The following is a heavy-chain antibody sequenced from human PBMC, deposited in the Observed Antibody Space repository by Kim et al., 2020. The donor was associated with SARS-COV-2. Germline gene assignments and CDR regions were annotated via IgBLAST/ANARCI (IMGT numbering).Heavy chain of an antibody. J-gene: IGHJ4*02. Sequence: GGSLRLSCVGSGYAFSDYEMNWVRQAPGKGLEWVSYISSGGGSTIFYAVFVKGRFTIYRDNAKNSLYLNMISLRVEETGVYYCARGNSEDYWGQGTVVTVSS. CDR2: ISSGGGSTI. D-gene: IGHD1-7*01. CDR3: ARGNSEDY. V-gene: IGHV3-48*03. CDR1: GYAFSDYE.